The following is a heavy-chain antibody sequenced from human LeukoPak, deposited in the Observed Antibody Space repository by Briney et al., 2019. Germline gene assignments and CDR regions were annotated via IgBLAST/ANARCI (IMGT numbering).Heavy chain of an antibody. CDR2: IYYSGST. Sequence: SETLSLTCTVSGGSISSYYWSWIRQPPGKGLEWIGYIYYSGSTNYNPSLKSRVTISVDTSKNQFSLKLSSVTAADTAVYYCALAPLAAFDYWGQGTLVTVSS. J-gene: IGHJ4*02. V-gene: IGHV4-59*12. CDR3: ALAPLAAFDY. CDR1: GGSISSYY.